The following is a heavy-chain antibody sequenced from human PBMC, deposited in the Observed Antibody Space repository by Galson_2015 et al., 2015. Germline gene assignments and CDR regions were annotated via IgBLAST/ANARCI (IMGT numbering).Heavy chain of an antibody. J-gene: IGHJ4*02. V-gene: IGHV3-21*01. Sequence: SLSLGCAASGFTFNCYSMNWVRQAPGKGLEWVSSISSTSSYMYYADSVRGRFTISRYNAKNALYLQMNSLRAEDTAVYYRAREKYSSSSFPFDYWGQGTLVTVSS. D-gene: IGHD6-6*01. CDR1: GFTFNCYS. CDR2: ISSTSSYM. CDR3: AREKYSSSSFPFDY.